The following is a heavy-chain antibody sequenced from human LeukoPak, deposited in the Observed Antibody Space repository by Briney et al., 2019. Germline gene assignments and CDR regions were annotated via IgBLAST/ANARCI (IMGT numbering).Heavy chain of an antibody. CDR1: GGSISSGGYS. J-gene: IGHJ3*02. D-gene: IGHD3-10*01. V-gene: IGHV4-30-2*01. Sequence: SETLSLTCAVSGGSISSGGYSWSWIRQPPGKGLEWIGYIYNSGSTYYNPSLKSRVTISVDRSKNQFSLKLSSVTAADTAVYYCAHGGSGNGPGAFDIWGQGTMVTVSS. CDR2: IYNSGST. CDR3: AHGGSGNGPGAFDI.